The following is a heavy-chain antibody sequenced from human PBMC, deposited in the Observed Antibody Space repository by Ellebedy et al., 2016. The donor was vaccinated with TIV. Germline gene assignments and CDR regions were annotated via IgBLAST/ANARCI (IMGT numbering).Heavy chain of an antibody. J-gene: IGHJ4*02. CDR3: ARGYTGYDFAY. CDR2: ILYDGSKK. D-gene: IGHD5-12*01. CDR1: GFTFSSYG. V-gene: IGHV3-33*01. Sequence: GESLKISCAASGFTFSSYGMHWVRQAPGKGLEWVALILYDGSKKYYADSVKGRFTISRDNSKNTLSLQMNSLRAEDTAVYYCARGYTGYDFAYWGQGTLVTVSS.